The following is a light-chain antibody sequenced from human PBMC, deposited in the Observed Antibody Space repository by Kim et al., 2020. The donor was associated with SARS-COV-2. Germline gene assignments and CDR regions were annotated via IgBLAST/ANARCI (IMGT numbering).Light chain of an antibody. CDR1: KLGDNY. CDR2: QDS. V-gene: IGLV3-1*01. CDR3: QAWDSSKGV. J-gene: IGLJ2*01. Sequence: SYELTQPPSVSVSPGQTASITCSGDKLGDNYACWYQQKPGQSPVLVIYQDSKRPSGIPERFSGSNSGNTATLTISGTQAMDEADYYCQAWDSSKGVFGGGTQLTVL.